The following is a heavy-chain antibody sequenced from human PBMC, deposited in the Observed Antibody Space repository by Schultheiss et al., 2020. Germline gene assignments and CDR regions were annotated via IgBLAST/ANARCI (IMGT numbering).Heavy chain of an antibody. CDR3: AKDPYDYDSDSYQYFFDY. CDR2: ISYDGSNK. CDR1: GFTFSNHG. J-gene: IGHJ4*02. V-gene: IGHV3-30*18. D-gene: IGHD3-22*01. Sequence: GGSLRLSCVASGFTFSNHGMHWVRQAPGKGLQWMAVISYDGSNKYYADAVKGRFTISRDNSKNTLYLQINALRAEDTAVYYCAKDPYDYDSDSYQYFFDYWGQGTLVTVSS.